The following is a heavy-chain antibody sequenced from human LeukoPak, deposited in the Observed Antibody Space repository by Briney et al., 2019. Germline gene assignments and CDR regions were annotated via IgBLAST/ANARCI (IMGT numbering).Heavy chain of an antibody. J-gene: IGHJ5*02. D-gene: IGHD3-10*01. Sequence: GGSLRLSCAASGFTFSSYSMNWVRQAPGKGLEWVSSISSSSSYIYYADSVKGRFTTSRDNAKNSLYLQMNSLRAEDTAVYYCARAYGSGTLDWFDPWGQGTLVTVSS. CDR1: GFTFSSYS. V-gene: IGHV3-21*01. CDR2: ISSSSSYI. CDR3: ARAYGSGTLDWFDP.